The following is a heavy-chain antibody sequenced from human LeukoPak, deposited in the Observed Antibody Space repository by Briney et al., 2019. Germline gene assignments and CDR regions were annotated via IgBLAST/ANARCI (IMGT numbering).Heavy chain of an antibody. V-gene: IGHV3-15*01. Sequence: GGSLRLSCAASGFTFSDLYMNWVRQAPGRGLEWVGRVKSKADDGTTDYAAPVQGRFTISRDDSKNTLSLQMNSLKTEDTAVYYCATEGGSGSYYGDDAFDMWGQGTMVTVSS. D-gene: IGHD3-10*01. CDR2: VKSKADDGTT. CDR1: GFTFSDLY. CDR3: ATEGGSGSYYGDDAFDM. J-gene: IGHJ3*02.